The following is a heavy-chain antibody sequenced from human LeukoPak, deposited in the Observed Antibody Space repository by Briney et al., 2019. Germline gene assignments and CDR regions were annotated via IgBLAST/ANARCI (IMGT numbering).Heavy chain of an antibody. CDR2: IYQDGSEK. J-gene: IGHJ4*02. CDR1: LLTFSSYW. Sequence: PGGSLRVSCVASLLTFSSYWMSWVRQAPGKGLEWVANIYQDGSEKYEVHSVKGRFTISRDNAKNSLYLQMNSLRAGGTGVGYGARGGDLEWGGGGRWGQGTLVTVPS. D-gene: IGHD3-16*01. CDR3: ARGGDLEWGGGGR. V-gene: IGHV3-7*04.